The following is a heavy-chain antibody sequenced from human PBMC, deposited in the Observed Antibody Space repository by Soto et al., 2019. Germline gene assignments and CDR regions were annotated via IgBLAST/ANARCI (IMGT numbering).Heavy chain of an antibody. Sequence: GGSLRLSCAASGFTFSSYWMSWVRQAPGRGLEWVAIINLGDRSPDYGESVKGRFTISKDRSKKTVYLQMNSLRVKDTAVYYCTKDRVPDGIYTFDYWGQGALVTVS. D-gene: IGHD2-2*02. CDR2: INLGDRSP. CDR1: GFTFSSYW. J-gene: IGHJ4*02. CDR3: TKDRVPDGIYTFDY. V-gene: IGHV3-23*03.